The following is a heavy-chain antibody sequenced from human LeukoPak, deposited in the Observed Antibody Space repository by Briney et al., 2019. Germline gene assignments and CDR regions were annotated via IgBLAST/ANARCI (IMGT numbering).Heavy chain of an antibody. CDR2: ISWDGGST. CDR1: GFTFDDYT. CDR3: AKGDDSSGYFYSYYGMDV. J-gene: IGHJ6*02. D-gene: IGHD3-22*01. Sequence: GGSLRLSCAASGFTFDDYTMHWVRQAPGKGLEWVSLISWDGGSTYYADSVKGRFTTSRDNSKNSLYLQMNSLRTEDTALYYCAKGDDSSGYFYSYYGMDVWGQGTTVTVSS. V-gene: IGHV3-43*01.